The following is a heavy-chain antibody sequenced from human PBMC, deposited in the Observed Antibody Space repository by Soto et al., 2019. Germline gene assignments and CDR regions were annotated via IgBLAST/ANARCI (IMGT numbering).Heavy chain of an antibody. CDR2: ISYDGSNK. V-gene: IGHV3-30*18. J-gene: IGHJ6*02. CDR1: GFTFSSYG. CDR3: AKGGRGYSYGYPSGGMDV. D-gene: IGHD5-18*01. Sequence: LRLSCAASGFTFSSYGMHWVRQAPGKGLEWVAVISYDGSNKYYADSVKGRFTISRDNSKNTLYLQMNSLRAEDTVVYYCAKGGRGYSYGYPSGGMDVWGQGTTVTVSS.